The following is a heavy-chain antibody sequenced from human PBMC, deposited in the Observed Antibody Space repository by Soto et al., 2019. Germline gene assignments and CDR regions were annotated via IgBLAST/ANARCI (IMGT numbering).Heavy chain of an antibody. J-gene: IGHJ4*02. CDR2: ISTSGSTV. CDR1: GFTFSSFE. D-gene: IGHD2-15*01. V-gene: IGHV3-48*03. CDR3: ARASVVVVDGFDY. Sequence: QPGGSLRLSCAASGFTFSSFEMNWVRKAPGKGLEWVSYISTSGSTVYYADSVKGRFTISRDNAKNSLYLQMNSLRAEDTAVYYCARASVVVVDGFDYWGQGTLVTVSS.